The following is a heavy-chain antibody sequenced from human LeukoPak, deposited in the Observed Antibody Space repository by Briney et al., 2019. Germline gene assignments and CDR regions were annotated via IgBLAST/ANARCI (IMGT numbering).Heavy chain of an antibody. CDR3: ARASGDDSGHFQH. CDR2: IYQSKTT. D-gene: IGHD2-21*02. Sequence: TSETLSLTCAVSGYSIGSGYYWGWIRQPPGKGLEWIGPIYQSKTTSYNPSLTSRVTISVDTSKNQFSLRLSSVTAADTAVYYCARASGDDSGHFQHWGQGTLVTVSS. J-gene: IGHJ1*01. CDR1: GYSIGSGYY. V-gene: IGHV4-38-2*01.